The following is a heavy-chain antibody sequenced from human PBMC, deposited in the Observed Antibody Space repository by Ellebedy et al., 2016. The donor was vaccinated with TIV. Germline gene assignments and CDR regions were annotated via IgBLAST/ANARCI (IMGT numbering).Heavy chain of an antibody. CDR3: ARRRGIVGAYYFDY. V-gene: IGHV4-59*01. Sequence: SETLSLTXTVSGGSISSYYWSWIRQPPGKGLEWIGYIYYSGSTNYNPSLKSRVTISVDTSKNQFSLKLSSVTAADTAVYYCARRRGIVGAYYFDYWGQGTLVTVSS. J-gene: IGHJ4*02. CDR2: IYYSGST. CDR1: GGSISSYY. D-gene: IGHD1-26*01.